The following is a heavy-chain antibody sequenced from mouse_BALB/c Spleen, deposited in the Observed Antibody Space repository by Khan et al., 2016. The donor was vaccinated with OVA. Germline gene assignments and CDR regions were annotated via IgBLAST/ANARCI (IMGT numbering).Heavy chain of an antibody. CDR3: AKGVWSYYYALDY. CDR1: GFSLTDYG. Sequence: QVQLQQSGPGLVAPSQSLSITCTVSGFSLTDYGVSWIRQPPGKGLGGRGVIWVGGGPYYNSALKSRLSISKDNSKSQVFLKMSSLQTDDTAMYYCAKGVWSYYYALDYWGQGTSVTVSS. V-gene: IGHV2-6-5*01. CDR2: IWVGGGP. J-gene: IGHJ4*01.